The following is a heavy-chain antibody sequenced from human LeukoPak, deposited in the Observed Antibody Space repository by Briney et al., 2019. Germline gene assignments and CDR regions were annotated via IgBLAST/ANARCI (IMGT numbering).Heavy chain of an antibody. Sequence: PGGSLRLSCAASGFTFSSYAMSWVRQAPGKGLEWVSAISGSGGSTYYADSVKGRFTISRDNSKNTLFLQMNSLRAEDTAVYYCAKADIVVVTAGSYYFDSWGQGTLVTVSS. J-gene: IGHJ4*02. CDR2: ISGSGGST. CDR1: GFTFSSYA. V-gene: IGHV3-23*01. CDR3: AKADIVVVTAGSYYFDS. D-gene: IGHD2-21*02.